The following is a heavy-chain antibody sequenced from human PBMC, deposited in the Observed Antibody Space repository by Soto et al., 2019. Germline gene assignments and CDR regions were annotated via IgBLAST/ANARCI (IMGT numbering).Heavy chain of an antibody. V-gene: IGHV1-69*01. CDR1: GGTLSSYA. CDR2: IIPIIGKA. J-gene: IGHJ3*02. CDR3: ARRGIAVAYPPSDAFDI. D-gene: IGHD6-19*01. Sequence: QVQLVQSGAEVKKPGSSVKVSCKASGGTLSSYAISWVRQAPGQGLEWMGGIIPIIGKANYAQKFQGRVTITSHESTSTAYMELSSLRSEDTVVYYCARRGIAVAYPPSDAFDIWGQGTIVTVSS.